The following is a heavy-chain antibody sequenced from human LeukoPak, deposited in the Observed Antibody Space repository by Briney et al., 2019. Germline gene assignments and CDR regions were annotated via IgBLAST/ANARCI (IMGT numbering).Heavy chain of an antibody. J-gene: IGHJ6*02. CDR1: GFTFDDYA. Sequence: GGSLRLSCAASGFTFDDYAMHWVRQAPGKGLEWVSYISSSGSTIYYADSVKGRFTISRDNAKNSLYLQMNSLRAEDTAVYYCARELAVAFGDSYYGMDVWGQGTTVTVSS. D-gene: IGHD6-19*01. V-gene: IGHV3-48*03. CDR3: ARELAVAFGDSYYGMDV. CDR2: ISSSGSTI.